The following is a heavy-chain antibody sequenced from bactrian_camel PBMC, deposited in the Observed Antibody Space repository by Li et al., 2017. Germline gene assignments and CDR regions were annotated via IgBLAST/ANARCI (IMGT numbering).Heavy chain of an antibody. J-gene: IGHJ4*01. D-gene: IGHD7*01. CDR2: IENDGRT. CDR3: AANGRTICLVTGNWTGPFDY. V-gene: IGHV3S53*01. Sequence: HVQLVESGGGSVQAGGSLRLSCAASGDTFSGNCMGWFRQAPGKEREGVATIENDGRTHYADSVKGRFTVSRGNAKNTLYLQMDSLKPEDTAIYYCAANGRTICLVTGNWTGPFDYWGQGTQVTVS. CDR1: GDTFSGNC.